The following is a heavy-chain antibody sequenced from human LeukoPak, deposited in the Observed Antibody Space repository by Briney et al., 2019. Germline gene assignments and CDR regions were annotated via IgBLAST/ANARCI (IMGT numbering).Heavy chain of an antibody. CDR2: ISSSSSYI. CDR3: AGDRIIYGDYGDAFDI. J-gene: IGHJ3*02. CDR1: GFTFSSYS. V-gene: IGHV3-21*01. Sequence: GGSLRLSCAASGFTFSSYSMNWVRQAPGRGLEWVSSISSSSSYIYYADSLKGRFTISRDNAKNSLYLQMNSLRAEDTAVYYCAGDRIIYGDYGDAFDIWAKGQWSPSPQ. D-gene: IGHD4-17*01.